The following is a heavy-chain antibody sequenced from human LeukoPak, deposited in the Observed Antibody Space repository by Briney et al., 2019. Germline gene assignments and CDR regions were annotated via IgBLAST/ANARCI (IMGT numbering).Heavy chain of an antibody. CDR3: AKDHEFSALYYYYMDV. Sequence: GGSLRLSCAASGFMFSDYYMSWMRQAPGKGLEWVSYISNSGGSPIYNAAPVKGRFTISRDNAKNSLYLQMNSLRAEDTAVYYSAKDHEFSALYYYYMDVWGKGTTVTVSS. V-gene: IGHV3-11*01. CDR1: GFMFSDYY. J-gene: IGHJ6*03. CDR2: ISNSGGSPI.